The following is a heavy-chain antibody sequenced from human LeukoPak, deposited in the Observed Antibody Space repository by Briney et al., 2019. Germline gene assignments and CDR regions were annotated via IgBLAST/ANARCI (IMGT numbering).Heavy chain of an antibody. CDR1: GLSYDNYA. D-gene: IGHD3-10*01. CDR3: ASAGGY. CDR2: ISGSGDST. Sequence: GGSLRLSCAASGLSYDNYAMSWVRQAPGKGLEWVSAISGSGDSTYYADSVRGRFTISRDNSKNTLYLQMNSLRAEDTAMYYCASAGGYWGQGTPVTVSS. V-gene: IGHV3-23*01. J-gene: IGHJ4*02.